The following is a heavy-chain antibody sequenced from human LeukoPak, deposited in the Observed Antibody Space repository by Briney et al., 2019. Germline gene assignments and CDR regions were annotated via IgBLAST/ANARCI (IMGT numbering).Heavy chain of an antibody. D-gene: IGHD4-11*01. Sequence: PGGSLRLSCAASGFTFSSYGMHWVRQAPGKGLEWVAVISYDGRNKYYADSVKGRITISRDNSKNTLYLQMNSLRAEDTAVYYCAKAYYSNYEDYYYYYGMDVWGQGTTVTVSS. CDR2: ISYDGRNK. CDR3: AKAYYSNYEDYYYYYGMDV. J-gene: IGHJ6*02. V-gene: IGHV3-30*18. CDR1: GFTFSSYG.